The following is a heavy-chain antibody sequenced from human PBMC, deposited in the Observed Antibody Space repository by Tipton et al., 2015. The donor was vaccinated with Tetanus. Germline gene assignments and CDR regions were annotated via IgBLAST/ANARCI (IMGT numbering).Heavy chain of an antibody. V-gene: IGHV4-34*01. Sequence: TLSLTCAVYGGSFSGYYWSWIRQPPGKGLEWIGEINHSGSTNYNPSLKSRVTISGDTSKNQFSLKLSSVTAADTAVYYCARGLSKKKRITMVRGVSNWFDPWGQGTLVTVSS. D-gene: IGHD3-10*01. J-gene: IGHJ5*02. CDR3: ARGLSKKKRITMVRGVSNWFDP. CDR1: GGSFSGYY. CDR2: INHSGST.